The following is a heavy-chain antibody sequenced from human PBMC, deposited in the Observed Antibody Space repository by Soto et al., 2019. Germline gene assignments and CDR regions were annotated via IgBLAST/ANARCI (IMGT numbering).Heavy chain of an antibody. CDR2: IWYDGSNK. V-gene: IGHV3-33*01. CDR1: GFTFSSYG. D-gene: IGHD3-10*01. Sequence: QVQLVESGGGVVQPGRSLRLSCAASGFTFSSYGMHWVRQAPGKGLEWVAVIWYDGSNKYYADSVKGRFTISRDNSKNTQYLKKNRLSAEDTAVYYCARESSGLFGEGGNYYMDVWGKGTTVTVSS. J-gene: IGHJ6*03. CDR3: ARESSGLFGEGGNYYMDV.